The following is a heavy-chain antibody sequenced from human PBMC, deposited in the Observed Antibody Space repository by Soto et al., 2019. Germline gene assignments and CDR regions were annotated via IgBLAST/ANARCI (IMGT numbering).Heavy chain of an antibody. CDR3: ARDSAGDNSRRYFDL. CDR2: IYHSGST. D-gene: IGHD1-20*01. Sequence: QLQLQESGSGLVKPSQTLSLTCAVSGGSISSGGYSWSWIRQPPGKGLEWIGYIYHSGSTYYNPSLKGRVTISVARSKNPFSLKLSSVTAADTAVYYCARDSAGDNSRRYFDLWGRGTLVTVSS. CDR1: GGSISSGGYS. J-gene: IGHJ2*01. V-gene: IGHV4-30-2*01.